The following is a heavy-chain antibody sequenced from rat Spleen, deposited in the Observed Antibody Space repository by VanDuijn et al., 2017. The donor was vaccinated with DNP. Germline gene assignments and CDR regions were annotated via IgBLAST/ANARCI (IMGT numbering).Heavy chain of an antibody. CDR3: ARRRLPYWYFDF. V-gene: IGHV1-43*01. CDR2: INTGSGGT. J-gene: IGHJ1*01. CDR1: GYTFTTYY. Sequence: QVQLRQSGAEPAKPGSSVKISCKASGYTFTTYYMTWIKQTTGQGLEYIGYINTGSGGTTYNEKFRGKATLTVDTSSNTAFMQLSSLTPDDSAVYYCARRRLPYWYFDFWGPGTMVTVSS. D-gene: IGHD1-4*01.